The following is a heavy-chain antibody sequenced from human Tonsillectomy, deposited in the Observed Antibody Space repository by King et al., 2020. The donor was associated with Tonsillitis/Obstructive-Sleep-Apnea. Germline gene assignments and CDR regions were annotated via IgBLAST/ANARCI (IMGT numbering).Heavy chain of an antibody. CDR1: GFTFSTYW. J-gene: IGHJ4*02. V-gene: IGHV3-7*03. Sequence: VQLVESGGGLVQPGGSLRLSCAASGFTFSTYWMSWVRQAPGKGLEWVANIKQDGSEKYYVDSVKGRFTISRDNAKNSLYLQMNSLRAEDTAVFYCARVIGGVPTLAYCGGDCYLDYWGQGTLVTVSS. CDR3: ARVIGGVPTLAYCGGDCYLDY. D-gene: IGHD2-21*02. CDR2: IKQDGSEK.